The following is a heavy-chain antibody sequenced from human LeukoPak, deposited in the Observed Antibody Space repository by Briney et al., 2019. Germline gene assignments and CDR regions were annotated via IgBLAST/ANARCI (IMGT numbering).Heavy chain of an antibody. J-gene: IGHJ6*02. Sequence: PGRSLRLSCAASGFTSSYHGMQWVRQAPGKGLEWVADIWYDGSNKYYADSVKGRFPISRDNSKSTLYLQMNSLRTEDTAVYYCARDHGSGSPPYGMDVWGQGTTVTVSS. CDR3: ARDHGSGSPPYGMDV. CDR1: GFTSSYHG. V-gene: IGHV3-33*01. CDR2: IWYDGSNK. D-gene: IGHD6-19*01.